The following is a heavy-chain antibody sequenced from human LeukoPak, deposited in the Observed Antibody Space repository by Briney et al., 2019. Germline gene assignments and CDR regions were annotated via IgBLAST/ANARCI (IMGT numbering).Heavy chain of an antibody. D-gene: IGHD1-26*01. CDR2: MNPNSGNT. CDR3: SRTNWVAATGTGSDY. J-gene: IGHJ4*02. V-gene: IGHV1-8*03. Sequence: ASVKVSCKASGYTFTSYDINWVRQATGQGLEWMGWMNPNSGNTGYAQKFQGRVTITRNTSISTAYMELSSLRSEDTAVYYCSRTNWVAATGTGSDYWGQGTLVIVSS. CDR1: GYTFTSYD.